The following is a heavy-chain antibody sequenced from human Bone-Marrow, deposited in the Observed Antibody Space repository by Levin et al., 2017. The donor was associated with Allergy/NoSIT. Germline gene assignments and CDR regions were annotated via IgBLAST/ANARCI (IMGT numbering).Heavy chain of an antibody. D-gene: IGHD3-10*01. CDR3: AKAFITMVRGVIVS. J-gene: IGHJ4*02. Sequence: PGGSLRLSCAASGFTFDHYAMHWVRQAPGKGLEWVSGISWNSGSIGYGDSVKGRFTISRDNARNSLYLQMNNLRPEDTAFYYCAKAFITMVRGVIVSWGQGTLVTVSS. CDR2: ISWNSGSI. V-gene: IGHV3-9*01. CDR1: GFTFDHYA.